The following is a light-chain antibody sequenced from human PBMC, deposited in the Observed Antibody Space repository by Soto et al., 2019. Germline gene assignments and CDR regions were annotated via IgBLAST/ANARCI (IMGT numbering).Light chain of an antibody. CDR3: QQSNSYPWT. V-gene: IGKV1-5*03. J-gene: IGKJ1*01. CDR2: KAS. CDR1: QSISNW. Sequence: DIQMTQSPSTLSASLGDRVTITCRSSQSISNWLAWYQQKPGKAPKLLIDKASSLESGVPSRFSGSGSGTEFTLTINSLQPDDLATYYCQQSNSYPWTFGQGTKVEIK.